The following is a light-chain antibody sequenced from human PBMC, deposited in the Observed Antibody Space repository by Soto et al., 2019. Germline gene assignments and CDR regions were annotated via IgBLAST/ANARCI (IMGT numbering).Light chain of an antibody. CDR3: SSYTSSSTLEV. CDR1: SSDIGGYNY. V-gene: IGLV2-14*01. J-gene: IGLJ2*01. Sequence: QSVLTQPASVSGSPGQSITISCTGTSSDIGGYNYVSWYQQHPGKAPKLILYDVSYRPSGVSNRFSGSKSGNTASLTISGLQAEDEADYYCSSYTSSSTLEVFGGGTKLTV. CDR2: DVS.